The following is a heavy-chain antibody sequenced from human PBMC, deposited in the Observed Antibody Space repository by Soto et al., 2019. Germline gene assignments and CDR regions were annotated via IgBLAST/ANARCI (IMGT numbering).Heavy chain of an antibody. D-gene: IGHD1-7*01. Sequence: QVHLRESGPGRVKPSETLSLTCTVSGGPFSSYSWSWIRRPPGKALEWIGYIYYGGSPNYNPSLKSRVPISVDTCKNQVSLKLSSVTAADTAVYYCAREGLTGTTGLYYYYGLDVWGQGTTVTVSS. CDR1: GGPFSSYS. CDR2: IYYGGSP. V-gene: IGHV4-59*01. CDR3: AREGLTGTTGLYYYYGLDV. J-gene: IGHJ6*02.